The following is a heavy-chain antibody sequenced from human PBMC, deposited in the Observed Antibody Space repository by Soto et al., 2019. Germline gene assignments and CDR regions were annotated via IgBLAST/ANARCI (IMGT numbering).Heavy chain of an antibody. V-gene: IGHV1-18*01. Sequence: ASVKVSCKASGYTFTSYGISWVRQAPGQGLEWMGWISAYNGNTNYAQKLQGRVTMTTDTSTSTAYMELRSLRSDDTAVYYCAGLNWEYDKPNWFDPWGQGTLVTVSS. D-gene: IGHD3-22*01. J-gene: IGHJ5*02. CDR3: AGLNWEYDKPNWFDP. CDR1: GYTFTSYG. CDR2: ISAYNGNT.